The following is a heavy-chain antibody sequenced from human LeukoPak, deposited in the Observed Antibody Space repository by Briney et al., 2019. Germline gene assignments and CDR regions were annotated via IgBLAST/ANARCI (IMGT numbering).Heavy chain of an antibody. CDR3: ARVKSYYYDTSDKDAFDI. CDR1: GGTFSSYT. Sequence: SVKVSCKASGGTFSSYTISWVRQAPGQGLEWMGGIIPLFGTPDYAQKFQGRATITADKSTSTAYMELSSLRSEDTAVYYCARVKSYYYDTSDKDAFDIWGQGTMVTVSS. CDR2: IIPLFGTP. V-gene: IGHV1-69*06. D-gene: IGHD3-22*01. J-gene: IGHJ3*02.